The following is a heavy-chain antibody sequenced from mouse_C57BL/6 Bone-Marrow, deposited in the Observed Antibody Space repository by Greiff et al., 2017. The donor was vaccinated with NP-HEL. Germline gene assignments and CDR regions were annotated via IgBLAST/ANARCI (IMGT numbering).Heavy chain of an antibody. Sequence: QVQLKQPGAELVRPGSSVKLSCKASGYTFTSYWMDWVKQRPGQGLEWIGNIYPSDSETHYNQKFKDKATLTVDKSSSTAYMQLSSLTSEDSAVYYCARGYYGGDYWGQGTTLTVSS. CDR3: ARGYYGGDY. V-gene: IGHV1-61*01. CDR2: IYPSDSET. D-gene: IGHD1-1*01. CDR1: GYTFTSYW. J-gene: IGHJ2*01.